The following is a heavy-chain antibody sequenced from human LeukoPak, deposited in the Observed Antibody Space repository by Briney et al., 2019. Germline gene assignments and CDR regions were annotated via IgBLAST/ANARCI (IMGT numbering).Heavy chain of an antibody. J-gene: IGHJ6*03. CDR1: GGSISSYY. Sequence: SETLSLTCTVSGGSISSYYWSWIRQPPGKGLEWIGYIYYSGSTNYNPSLKGRVTISVDTSKNQFSLKLSSVTAADTAVYYCARGYPRYYMDVWGKGTTVTVSS. D-gene: IGHD1-1*01. CDR2: IYYSGST. CDR3: ARGYPRYYMDV. V-gene: IGHV4-59*01.